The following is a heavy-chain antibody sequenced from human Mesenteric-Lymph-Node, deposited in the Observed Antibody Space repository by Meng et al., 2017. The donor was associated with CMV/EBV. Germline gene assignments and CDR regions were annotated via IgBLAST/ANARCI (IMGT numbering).Heavy chain of an antibody. CDR1: DFNFNDYA. CDR3: TKPLPCSSTNCLYATDV. V-gene: IGHV3-43*01. CDR2: ITYNGGGT. J-gene: IGHJ6*02. Sequence: GGSLRLSCVTSDFNFNDYAMHWVRQAPGRGLEWVSVITYNGGGTHYAESVKGRFTISRDNSKNSLYLQMNSLKTEDTALYYCTKPLPCSSTNCLYATDVWGQGTAVTVSS. D-gene: IGHD2-2*01.